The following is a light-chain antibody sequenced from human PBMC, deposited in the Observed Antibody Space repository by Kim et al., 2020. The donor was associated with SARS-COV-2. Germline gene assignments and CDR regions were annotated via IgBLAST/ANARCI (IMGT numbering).Light chain of an antibody. J-gene: IGKJ1*01. CDR3: QQRNKWPLT. CDR1: QSIGTD. V-gene: IGKV3-11*01. Sequence: EIVLTQSPATLSLSPGERATLSCRASQSIGTDLGWYQQKPGQTPRLFIFDASNRAPGIPARFSGSGSGTDFTLTVSSLEPEDSAVYYCQQRNKWPLTFGQGTKVDIK. CDR2: DAS.